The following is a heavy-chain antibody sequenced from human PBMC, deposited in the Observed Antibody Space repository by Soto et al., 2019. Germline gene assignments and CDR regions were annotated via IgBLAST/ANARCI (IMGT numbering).Heavy chain of an antibody. CDR2: IIPIFGTA. V-gene: IGHV1-69*13. D-gene: IGHD5-12*01. CDR3: ARDPGSGYALYYFAY. Sequence: ASVKVSCKASVGTFSSYAISWVRQAPGQGLEWMGGIIPIFGTANYAQKFQGRVTITADESTSTAYMELSSLRSEDTAVYYCARDPGSGYALYYFAYWGQGTLVTVSS. CDR1: VGTFSSYA. J-gene: IGHJ4*02.